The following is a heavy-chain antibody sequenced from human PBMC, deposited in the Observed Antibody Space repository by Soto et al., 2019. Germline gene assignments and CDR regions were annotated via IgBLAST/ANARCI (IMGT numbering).Heavy chain of an antibody. CDR1: GFSLSTSGVG. J-gene: IGHJ6*02. Sequence: QITLKESGPTLVKPTQTLTLTCTFSGFSLSTSGVGEDWIRQPPGEALEWLALIYWDADKRYRPSLESRLTITKDTSKNQVVLTMTNMDSVDTATYYCAYLPCSGGSCYWFSFSGMDVWGQGTTFTVSS. CDR3: AYLPCSGGSCYWFSFSGMDV. CDR2: IYWDADK. V-gene: IGHV2-5*02. D-gene: IGHD2-15*01.